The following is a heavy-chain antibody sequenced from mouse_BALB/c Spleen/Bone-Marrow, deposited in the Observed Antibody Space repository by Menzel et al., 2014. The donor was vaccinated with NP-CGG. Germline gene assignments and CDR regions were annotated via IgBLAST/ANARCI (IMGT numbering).Heavy chain of an antibody. Sequence: VHVKQSGAELVKPGASVKLSCTASGFNITDTYIHWVKQRPEQGLEWIGRIDSVNGNTKYDQKFQGKATITTDTSSNTAYLLLRSLTSEDTAVYCCSRRGDYYVSWLVYWGQGTLVTVSA. CDR3: SRRGDYYVSWLVY. D-gene: IGHD1-1*01. J-gene: IGHJ3*01. V-gene: IGHV14-3*02. CDR2: IDSVNGNT. CDR1: GFNITDTY.